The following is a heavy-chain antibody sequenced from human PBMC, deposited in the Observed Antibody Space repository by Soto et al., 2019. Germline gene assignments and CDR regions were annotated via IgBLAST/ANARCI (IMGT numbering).Heavy chain of an antibody. D-gene: IGHD3-3*01. CDR1: GGSINGYY. V-gene: IGHV4-59*01. CDR3: ARTYYDFWSGYWRWFDP. Sequence: PSETLSLTCTVSGGSINGYYWSWIRQPPGKGLEWIGYIYYSGSTNYNPSLKSRVTISIDTPKNQFSLKLSSVTAADTAVYYCARTYYDFWSGYWRWFDPWGQGTLVTVSS. CDR2: IYYSGST. J-gene: IGHJ5*02.